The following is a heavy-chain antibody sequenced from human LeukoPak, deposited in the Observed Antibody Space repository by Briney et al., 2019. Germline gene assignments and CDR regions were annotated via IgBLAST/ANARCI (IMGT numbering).Heavy chain of an antibody. CDR1: GGSISSSRYY. CDR3: ARTVGGTPYYFDN. D-gene: IGHD1-26*01. Sequence: ASVTLSLTCTVSGGSISSSRYYWGWIRQPPGKGLEWIGSFYYSGTTYYNPSLKSRVTISVDTSKNQFSLKLSSVTAADTAVYYCARTVGGTPYYFDNWGQGTLVTVSS. J-gene: IGHJ4*02. CDR2: FYYSGTT. V-gene: IGHV4-39*01.